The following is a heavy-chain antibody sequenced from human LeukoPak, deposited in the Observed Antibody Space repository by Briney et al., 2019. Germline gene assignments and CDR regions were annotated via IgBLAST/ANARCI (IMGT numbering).Heavy chain of an antibody. J-gene: IGHJ6*03. CDR2: ISSSSSYI. D-gene: IGHD6-13*01. CDR3: ARENAAAGRYYYYYYMDV. Sequence: GGSLRLSCAASGFTFSSYSMNWVRQAPGKGLEWVSSISSSSSYIYYADSVKGRFTISRDNAKNSLYLQMNSLRAEDTAVYYCARENAAAGRYYYYYYMDVWGKGTTVTISS. CDR1: GFTFSSYS. V-gene: IGHV3-21*01.